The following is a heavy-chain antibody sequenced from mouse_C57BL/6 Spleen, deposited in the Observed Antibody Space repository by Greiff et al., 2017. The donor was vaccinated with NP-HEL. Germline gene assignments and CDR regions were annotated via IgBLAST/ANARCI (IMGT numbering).Heavy chain of an antibody. D-gene: IGHD3-1*01. CDR2: ISNGGGST. J-gene: IGHJ1*03. CDR1: GFTFSDYY. V-gene: IGHV5-12*01. CDR3: ARRGYDGYFDV. Sequence: EVKLVESGGGLVQPGGSLKLSCAASGFTFSDYYMYWVRQTPEKRLEWVAYISNGGGSTYYPDTVKGRFTISRDNAKNTLYLQMSRLKSEDTAMYYCARRGYDGYFDVWGTGTTVTVSS.